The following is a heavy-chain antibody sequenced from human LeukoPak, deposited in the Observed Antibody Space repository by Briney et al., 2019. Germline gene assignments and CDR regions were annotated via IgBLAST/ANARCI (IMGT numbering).Heavy chain of an antibody. V-gene: IGHV1-18*01. CDR1: GGTFSSYA. CDR3: ARDRYCSGGSCYVFDY. CDR2: ISAYNGNT. D-gene: IGHD2-15*01. J-gene: IGHJ4*02. Sequence: ASVKVSCKASGGTFSSYAISWVRQAPGQGLEWMGWISAYNGNTNYAQKLQGRVTMTTDTSTSTAYMELRSLRSDDTAVYYCARDRYCSGGSCYVFDYWGQGTLVTVSS.